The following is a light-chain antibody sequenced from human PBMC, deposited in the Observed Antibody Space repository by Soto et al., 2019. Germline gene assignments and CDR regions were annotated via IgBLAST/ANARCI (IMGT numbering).Light chain of an antibody. CDR3: QQYNNWPHIT. V-gene: IGKV3-15*01. Sequence: EIVLTQSPGTLSLSPGERATLSCRAIQSVSNNYLAWYQQKPGQAPRLLIYGASTRATGIPARFSGSGSGTEFTLTISSLQSEDFAVYYCQQYNNWPHITFGQGTRLEIK. J-gene: IGKJ5*01. CDR1: QSVSNN. CDR2: GAS.